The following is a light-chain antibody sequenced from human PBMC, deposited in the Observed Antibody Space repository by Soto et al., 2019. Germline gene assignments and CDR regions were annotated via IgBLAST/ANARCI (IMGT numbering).Light chain of an antibody. Sequence: DIQMTQSPSSLSASVGDRVTITCRASQSVNTYLNWYQQKPGTAPKLLIYTASTLQSGVPPRFSGSGSGTGFTLTISSLQPEDFATYYCQQSYRNPRTFGPGTKVDIK. V-gene: IGKV1-39*01. CDR3: QQSYRNPRT. CDR2: TAS. CDR1: QSVNTY. J-gene: IGKJ3*01.